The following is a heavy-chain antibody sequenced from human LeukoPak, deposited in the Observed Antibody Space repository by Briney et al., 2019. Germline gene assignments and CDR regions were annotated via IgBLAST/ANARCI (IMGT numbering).Heavy chain of an antibody. D-gene: IGHD6-13*01. CDR1: GFTFSDAY. CDR2: IKSKVDGETT. Sequence: GGSLRLSCGASGFTFSDAYMCWVRQAPGKGLEWVGRIKSKVDGETTDYGAPVKGRFTISRDDSRNTLYLQMNSLKTEDTAVYYCTTDAGYSSRWYNYWGQGTLVTVSS. J-gene: IGHJ4*02. V-gene: IGHV3-15*01. CDR3: TTDAGYSSRWYNY.